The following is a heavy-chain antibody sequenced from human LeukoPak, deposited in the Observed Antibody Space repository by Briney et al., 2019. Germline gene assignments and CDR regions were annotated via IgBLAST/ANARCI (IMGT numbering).Heavy chain of an antibody. J-gene: IGHJ6*02. CDR3: ARGGRRGVAGMDV. Sequence: SETLSLTCTVSGGSISSYYWSWIRQPPGKGLEWIGYIYYSGSANYNPSLKSRVTISVDTSKNQFSLKLSSVTAADTAVYYCARGGRRGVAGMDVWGQGTTVTVSS. CDR1: GGSISSYY. V-gene: IGHV4-59*01. D-gene: IGHD3-10*01. CDR2: IYYSGSA.